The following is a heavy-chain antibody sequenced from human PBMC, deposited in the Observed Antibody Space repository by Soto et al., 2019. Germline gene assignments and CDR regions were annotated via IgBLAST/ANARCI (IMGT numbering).Heavy chain of an antibody. Sequence: PGGSLRLSCAASGFIVSSNYMTWVRQAPGKGLEWLSVIYSGGSTYYADSVKGRFTLSRDNSKNTLFLQLNSLRPEDTAVYYWATVPGSGHWREGSLVTVSS. CDR1: GFIVSSNY. D-gene: IGHD1-1*01. J-gene: IGHJ4*02. CDR2: IYSGGST. V-gene: IGHV3-53*01. CDR3: ATVPGSGH.